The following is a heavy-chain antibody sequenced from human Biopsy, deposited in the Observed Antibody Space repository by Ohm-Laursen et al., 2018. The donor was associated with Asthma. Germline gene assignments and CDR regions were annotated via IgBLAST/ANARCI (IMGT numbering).Heavy chain of an antibody. CDR3: AKDERTYYGSDSKYMQPVPLGD. J-gene: IGHJ4*02. CDR1: GFTFSSYA. D-gene: IGHD2-21*01. V-gene: IGHV3-30-3*01. Sequence: RSLRLSCAASGFTFSSYAMHWVRQAPGKGLEWVAVGGSYYDGGLKYYADSVNGRFTISRDKSENTLYLQMNSLTAEDTAVYHCAKDERTYYGSDSKYMQPVPLGDWGQGTLVIVSA. CDR2: GGSYYDGGLK.